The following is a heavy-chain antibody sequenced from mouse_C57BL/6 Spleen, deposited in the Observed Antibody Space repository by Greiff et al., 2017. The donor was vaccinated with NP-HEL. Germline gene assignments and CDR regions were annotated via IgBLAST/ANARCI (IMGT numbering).Heavy chain of an antibody. CDR3: ARSSDYDPWFAY. V-gene: IGHV1-69*01. J-gene: IGHJ3*01. D-gene: IGHD2-4*01. CDR2: IDPSDSYT. CDR1: GYTFTSYW. Sequence: VQLQQSGAELVMPGASVKLSCKASGYTFTSYWMHWVKQRPGQGLEWIGEIDPSDSYTNYNQKFKGKSTLTVDKSSSTAYMQLSSLTSEDSAVYYCARSSDYDPWFAYWGQGTLVTVSA.